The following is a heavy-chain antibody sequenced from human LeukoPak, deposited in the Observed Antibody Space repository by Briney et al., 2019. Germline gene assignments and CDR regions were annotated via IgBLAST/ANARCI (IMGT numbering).Heavy chain of an antibody. Sequence: SETLSLTCAIYGGSFSDNYWSWIRQPPGKGLEWIGEINQSGTTNYNLSLKSPVTISVDTSTNQFSLKLSSVTAADTAVYYCARTSKSPYDYVWGSDQLPYLFDYWGQGTLVTVSS. V-gene: IGHV4-34*01. CDR3: ARTSKSPYDYVWGSDQLPYLFDY. CDR2: INQSGTT. CDR1: GGSFSDNY. J-gene: IGHJ4*02. D-gene: IGHD3-16*02.